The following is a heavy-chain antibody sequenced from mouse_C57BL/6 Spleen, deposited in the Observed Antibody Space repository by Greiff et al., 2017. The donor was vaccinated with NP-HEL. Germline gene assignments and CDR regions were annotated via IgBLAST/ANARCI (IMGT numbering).Heavy chain of an antibody. CDR3: ARGYPPPDY. CDR2: INPNNGGT. CDR1: GYTFTDYY. J-gene: IGHJ4*01. Sequence: EVQLQQSGPELVKPGASVKISCKASGYTFTDYYMNWVKQSHGKSLEWIGDINPNNGGTSYNQKFKGKATLTVDKSSSTAYMELRSLTSEDSAVYYCARGYPPPDYWGQGTSVTVSS. V-gene: IGHV1-26*01.